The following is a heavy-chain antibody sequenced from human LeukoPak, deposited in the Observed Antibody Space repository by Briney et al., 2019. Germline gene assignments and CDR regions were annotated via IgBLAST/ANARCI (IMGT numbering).Heavy chain of an antibody. J-gene: IGHJ4*02. D-gene: IGHD1-7*01. Sequence: GASVKVSCKASGYTFTGYYMHWVRQAPGQGLEWMGWISAYNGNTNYAQKLQGRVTMTTDTSTSTAYMELRSLRSDDTAVYYCARDLDWNYLMGWGQGTLVTVSS. CDR2: ISAYNGNT. CDR3: ARDLDWNYLMG. V-gene: IGHV1-18*04. CDR1: GYTFTGYY.